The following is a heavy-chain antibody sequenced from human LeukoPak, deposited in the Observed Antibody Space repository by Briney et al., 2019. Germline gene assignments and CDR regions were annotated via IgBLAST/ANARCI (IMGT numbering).Heavy chain of an antibody. CDR3: ARAKTSIAARPPDY. V-gene: IGHV3-30-3*01. J-gene: IGHJ4*02. D-gene: IGHD6-6*01. CDR1: GFTFSIYA. Sequence: PGGSLRLSCAASGFTFSIYAMHWVRQAPGKGLEWVAVISYDGSNKYYADSVKGRFTISRDNSKNTLYLQMNSLRAEDTAVYYCARAKTSIAARPPDYWGQGTLVTVSS. CDR2: ISYDGSNK.